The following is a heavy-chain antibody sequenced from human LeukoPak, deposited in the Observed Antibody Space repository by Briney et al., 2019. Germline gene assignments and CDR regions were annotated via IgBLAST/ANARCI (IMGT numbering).Heavy chain of an antibody. J-gene: IGHJ4*02. V-gene: IGHV1-2*02. CDR2: INPNSGGT. Sequence: ASVKVSCKASGYTFTGYYMHWVRQAPGQGLEGMGWINPNSGGTNYAQKFQGRVTMTRDTSISTAYMELSRLRSDDTAVYYCARDSGYSGYGPFDYWGQGTLVTVSS. D-gene: IGHD5-12*01. CDR3: ARDSGYSGYGPFDY. CDR1: GYTFTGYY.